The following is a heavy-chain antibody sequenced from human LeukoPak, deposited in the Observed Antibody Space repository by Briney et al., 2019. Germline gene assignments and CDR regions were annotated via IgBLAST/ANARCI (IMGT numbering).Heavy chain of an antibody. V-gene: IGHV4-34*01. J-gene: IGHJ4*02. Sequence: SETLSLTCAVYGGSFSGYYWCWIRQPPGKGLEWIGEINHSGSTNYNPSLKSRVTISVDTSKNQFSLKLSSVTAADTAVYYCAGGPTVVTPALDYWGQGTLVTVSS. CDR3: AGGPTVVTPALDY. D-gene: IGHD4-17*01. CDR1: GGSFSGYY. CDR2: INHSGST.